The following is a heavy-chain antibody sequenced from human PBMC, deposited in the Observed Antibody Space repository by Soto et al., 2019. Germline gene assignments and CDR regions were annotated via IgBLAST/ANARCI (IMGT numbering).Heavy chain of an antibody. J-gene: IGHJ6*02. V-gene: IGHV3-30*04. CDR3: ARDQSDYYYGLEV. CDR2: ISYDGSNK. CDR1: GFTFSSYV. Sequence: GGSLRLSCAASGFTFSSYVMHWVRQAPGKGLEWVAVISYDGSNKYYADSVKGRFTISRDNSKNTLYLQMNSLRADDTAVFYCARDQSDYYYGLEVWGQGTTVTVSS.